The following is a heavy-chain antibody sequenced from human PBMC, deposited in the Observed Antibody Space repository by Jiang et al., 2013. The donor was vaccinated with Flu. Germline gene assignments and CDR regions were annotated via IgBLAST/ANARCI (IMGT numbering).Heavy chain of an antibody. CDR3: ARRDVSWHNAFDI. CDR1: GGSVSSMNW. CDR2: FYHSGSA. J-gene: IGHJ3*02. V-gene: IGHV4-4*02. D-gene: IGHD2-21*01. Sequence: SGPGLVKPSGTLSLTCTVSGGSVSSMNWWSWVRQSPGKELEWIGEFYHSGSANYNPSLKSRVSISVDKSKNQFSLKLSSVTAADTAVYYCARRDVSWHNAFDIWGQGTRVTVSS.